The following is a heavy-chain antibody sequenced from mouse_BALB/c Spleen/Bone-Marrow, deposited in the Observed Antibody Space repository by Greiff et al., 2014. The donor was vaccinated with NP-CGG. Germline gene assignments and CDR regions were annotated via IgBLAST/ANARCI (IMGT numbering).Heavy chain of an antibody. CDR3: ARDLITTATSFAY. V-gene: IGHV5-4*02. D-gene: IGHD1-2*01. Sequence: EVNLVESGGGLVKPGGSLKLSCAASGFTFSDYYMYWVRQTPEKRLEWVAAISDGGSYTYYPDSVKGRFTISRDNAKNNLYLQMSSLKSVDTAMYYCARDLITTATSFAYWGQGTLVTVSA. CDR2: ISDGGSYT. J-gene: IGHJ3*01. CDR1: GFTFSDYY.